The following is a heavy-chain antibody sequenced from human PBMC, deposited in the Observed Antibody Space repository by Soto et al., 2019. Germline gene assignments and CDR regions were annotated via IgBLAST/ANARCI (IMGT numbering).Heavy chain of an antibody. V-gene: IGHV4-30-4*01. J-gene: IGHJ4*02. CDR3: ARGRALWSGDSPYYFDY. CDR2: IYYSGST. Sequence: PSETLSLTCTFSGGSISSGDYYWSCIRQPPVKCLEWIGYIYYSGSTYYNPSLKSRVTISVDTSKNQFSLKLSSVTAADTAVYYCARGRALWSGDSPYYFDYWGQGTLVTVSS. CDR1: GGSISSGDYY. D-gene: IGHD3-3*01.